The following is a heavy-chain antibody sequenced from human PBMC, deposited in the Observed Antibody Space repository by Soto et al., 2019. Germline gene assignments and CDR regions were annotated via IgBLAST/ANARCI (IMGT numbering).Heavy chain of an antibody. J-gene: IGHJ6*02. CDR1: GFTFSSYE. Sequence: GGSLRLSCAASGFTFSSYEMNWVRQAPGKGLEWVSYISSSGSTIYYADSVKGRFTISRDNAKNSLYLQMNSLRAEDTAVYYCARDCSSTSCYSIYYYYGMDVWGQGTTVTVS. D-gene: IGHD2-2*01. CDR3: ARDCSSTSCYSIYYYYGMDV. CDR2: ISSSGSTI. V-gene: IGHV3-48*03.